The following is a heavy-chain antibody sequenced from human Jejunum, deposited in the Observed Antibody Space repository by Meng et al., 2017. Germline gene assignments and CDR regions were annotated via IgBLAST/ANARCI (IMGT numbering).Heavy chain of an antibody. V-gene: IGHV1-2*06. Sequence: ASVKVSCKASGYTLTGSYMHWVRQAPGQGLEWVGRINPINGDTNSAQKFQGRVTITRDTSISTDYMELTSLGSDDTAVYYCARGFNYAYDYWGQGTLGTGSS. CDR2: INPINGDT. D-gene: IGHD3-16*01. CDR3: ARGFNYAYDY. CDR1: GYTLTGSY. J-gene: IGHJ4*02.